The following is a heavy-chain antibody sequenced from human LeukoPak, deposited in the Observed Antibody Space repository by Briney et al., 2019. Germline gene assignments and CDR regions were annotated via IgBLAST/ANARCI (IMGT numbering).Heavy chain of an antibody. V-gene: IGHV3-7*03. CDR2: IKQDGSEK. CDR1: GFTFSSYW. J-gene: IGHJ4*02. CDR3: ARANWARFDY. Sequence: GGSLRLSCAASGFTFSSYWMSWVRQAPGKGREGVADIKQDGSEKNYVDSVKGRFTISRDNAKNSLYPQMNSLRAEDTAVYYCARANWARFDYWGQGTLATVSS. D-gene: IGHD3-16*01.